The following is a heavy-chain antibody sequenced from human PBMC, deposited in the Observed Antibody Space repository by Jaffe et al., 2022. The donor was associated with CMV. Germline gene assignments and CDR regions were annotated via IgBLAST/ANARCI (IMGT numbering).Heavy chain of an antibody. V-gene: IGHV3-43*01. J-gene: IGHJ4*02. CDR1: GFTFDDYS. Sequence: EVQLVESGGAVVQPGGSLRLSCVASGFTFDDYSMHWVRQAPGKGLEWVSVINWDGGFVAYADSVKGRFTISRDNSKNSLYLQMNSLKTDDIALYYCVKARGRSGWRPFDSWGQGTLVTVSS. CDR3: VKARGRSGWRPFDS. D-gene: IGHD6-19*01. CDR2: INWDGGFV.